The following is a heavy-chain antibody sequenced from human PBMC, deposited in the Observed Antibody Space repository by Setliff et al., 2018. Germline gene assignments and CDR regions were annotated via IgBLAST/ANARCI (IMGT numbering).Heavy chain of an antibody. CDR3: AKGGTYRYFDF. D-gene: IGHD1-1*01. Sequence: ETLSLTCSVSGDSISGASIWSWIRQPPGRGLEFMGYVFPNGASKYDPSFKSRLTISVDTSKNQFSLKLTSVTAADTAFYFCAKGGTYRYFDFWGQGTLVTVSS. J-gene: IGHJ4*02. CDR2: VFPNGAS. CDR1: GDSISGAS. V-gene: IGHV4-59*01.